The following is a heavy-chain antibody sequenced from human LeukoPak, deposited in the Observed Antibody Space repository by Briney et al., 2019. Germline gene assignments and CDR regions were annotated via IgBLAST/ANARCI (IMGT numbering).Heavy chain of an antibody. CDR2: IYYSGST. J-gene: IGHJ6*02. D-gene: IGHD2-15*01. V-gene: IGHV4-61*01. CDR3: ARDGPLYCSGGSCYSDYYYGMDV. Sequence: SETLSLTCTVSGGSISSSSYYWGWIRQPPGKGLEWIGYIYYSGSTNYNPSLKSRVTISVDTSKNQFSLKLSSVTAADTAVYYCARDGPLYCSGGSCYSDYYYGMDVWGQGTTVTVSS. CDR1: GGSISSSSYY.